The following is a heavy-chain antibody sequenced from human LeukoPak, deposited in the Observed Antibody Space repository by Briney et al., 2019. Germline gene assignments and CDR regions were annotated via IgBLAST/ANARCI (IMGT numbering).Heavy chain of an antibody. V-gene: IGHV3-30*02. Sequence: QPGGSLRLSCAASGFTFSSYGMHWVRQAPGKGLEWLSFMSFDGSTKYYAESVQGRITISRDISKNTLYLQMNSLRDEDTAVYYCAKAYYRGTRRESLHIWGQGTMVTVSS. CDR3: AKAYYRGTRRESLHI. CDR1: GFTFSSYG. CDR2: MSFDGSTK. D-gene: IGHD1-26*01. J-gene: IGHJ3*02.